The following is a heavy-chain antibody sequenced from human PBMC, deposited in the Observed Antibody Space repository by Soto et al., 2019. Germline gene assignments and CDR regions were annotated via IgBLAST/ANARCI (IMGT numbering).Heavy chain of an antibody. J-gene: IGHJ6*02. CDR3: ARDPGYYDFWSGYYYYYGMDV. CDR2: IYSGGST. CDR1: GFTVSSNY. D-gene: IGHD3-3*01. V-gene: IGHV3-53*01. Sequence: VGSLRLSCAASGFTVSSNYMSWARQAPGKGLEWVSVIYSGGSTYYADSVKGRFTISRDNSKNTLYLQMNSLRAEDTAVYYCARDPGYYDFWSGYYYYYGMDVWGQGTTVTVSS.